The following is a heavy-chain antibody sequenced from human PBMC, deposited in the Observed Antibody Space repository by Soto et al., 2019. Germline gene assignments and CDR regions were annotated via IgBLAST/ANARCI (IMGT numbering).Heavy chain of an antibody. V-gene: IGHV4-30-4*01. CDR2: ISYSGSA. CDR3: ATMGTPATGLYYFDY. D-gene: IGHD2-15*01. J-gene: IGHJ4*02. CDR1: GGSISSGNYY. Sequence: SETLSLTCTVSGGSISSGNYYWSWIRQPPGKGLEWIGFISYSGSAYYNPSLKGRVTISVDTSKNQFSLNLSFVTAADTAVYYCATMGTPATGLYYFDYWGQGTLVTVSS.